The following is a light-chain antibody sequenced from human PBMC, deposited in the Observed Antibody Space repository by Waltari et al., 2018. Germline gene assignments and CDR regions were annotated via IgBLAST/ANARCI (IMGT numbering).Light chain of an antibody. J-gene: IGKJ2*01. CDR2: KSS. V-gene: IGKV1-5*03. Sequence: DIQMTQSPPTLSASVGDRITITCRATQSIDTWLAWQQQKPGKAPKFLIYKSSILGRGVPSRFAGSGSGTEFTLTINGLQPDDFATYYCQQYETESYTFGQGTKV. CDR3: QQYETESYT. CDR1: QSIDTW.